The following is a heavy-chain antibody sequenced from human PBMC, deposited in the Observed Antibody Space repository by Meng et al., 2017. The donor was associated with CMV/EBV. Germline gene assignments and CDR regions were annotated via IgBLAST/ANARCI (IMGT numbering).Heavy chain of an antibody. CDR1: GFTFSDYY. J-gene: IGHJ6*02. Sequence: LSLTCAASGFTFSDYYMSWIRQAPGKGLGWVSYISSSGSTIYYEDSVKGRFTISRDKAKNSLYLQMNRLRAEDTALYYCARGKADGVWIGYYTTTHHGMDVWGQGTSVTVSS. V-gene: IGHV3-11*01. D-gene: IGHD3-3*01. CDR2: ISSSGSTI. CDR3: ARGKADGVWIGYYTTTHHGMDV.